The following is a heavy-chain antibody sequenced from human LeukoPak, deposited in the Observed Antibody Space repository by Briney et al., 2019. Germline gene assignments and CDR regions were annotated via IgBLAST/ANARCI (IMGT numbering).Heavy chain of an antibody. CDR2: SNDSGGT. CDR3: AGERGEEYSSGWYKTNYFYN. V-gene: IGHV4-34*01. CDR1: GGTFSGYY. J-gene: IGHJ4*02. D-gene: IGHD6-19*01. Sequence: SETLSLTCAVYGGTFSGYYWSWIRQPPGKRLEWVGESNDSGGTNYNPSLKSRVTISADKSKNQISLKLPSVTGADTAVYYCAGERGEEYSSGWYKTNYFYNWGQGIRVTVSS.